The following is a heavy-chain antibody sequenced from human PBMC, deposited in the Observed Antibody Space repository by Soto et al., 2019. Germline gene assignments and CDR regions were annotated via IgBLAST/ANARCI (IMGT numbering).Heavy chain of an antibody. V-gene: IGHV4-4*02. CDR3: SSGLGALSGFEV. CDR1: GGSISSSNW. J-gene: IGHJ4*02. CDR2: IYHSGST. D-gene: IGHD1-26*01. Sequence: PSETLSLTCAVSGGSISSSNWWSWVRQPPGKGLEWIGEIYHSGSTNYNPSLKSRVTISVDKSKNQFSLKLSSVTAADTAVYYVSSGLGALSGFEVWGQGTLVTVAS.